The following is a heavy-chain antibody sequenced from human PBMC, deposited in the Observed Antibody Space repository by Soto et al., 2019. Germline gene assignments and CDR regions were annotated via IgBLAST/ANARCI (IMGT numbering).Heavy chain of an antibody. Sequence: GGSLRLSCSVSGFTFSNYWMSWVRQAPGKGPEWVATIKIDASNQFYVTSVRGRFTISRDDAKNSLYLQMNNLRAEDTALYYCTRVESNGYYIYWGQGALVTVSS. CDR2: IKIDASNQ. V-gene: IGHV3-7*01. CDR3: TRVESNGYYIY. D-gene: IGHD3-22*01. J-gene: IGHJ4*02. CDR1: GFTFSNYW.